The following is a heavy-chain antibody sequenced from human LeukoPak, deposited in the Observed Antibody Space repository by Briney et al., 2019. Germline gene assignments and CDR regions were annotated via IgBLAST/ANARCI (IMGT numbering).Heavy chain of an antibody. CDR3: AKRGSYRDLDY. D-gene: IGHD1-26*01. CDR1: GFLFSSYA. Sequence: GGSLRLSCAASGFLFSSYAMHWARQAPGKGLEWVAVISYDGSNKYYTDSEEARFTISRDNSKKTLYLQMNSLSTEDTAVYYCAKRGSYRDLDYWGQGTLVTVSS. CDR2: ISYDGSNK. J-gene: IGHJ4*02. V-gene: IGHV3-30*18.